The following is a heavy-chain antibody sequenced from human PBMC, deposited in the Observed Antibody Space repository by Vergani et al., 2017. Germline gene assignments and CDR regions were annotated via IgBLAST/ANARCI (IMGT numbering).Heavy chain of an antibody. V-gene: IGHV3-20*04. CDR2: INWNGGST. Sequence: EVQLVESGGGVVRPGRSLRLSCAASGFTFDDYGMSWVRQAPGKGLEWVSGINWNGGSTGYADSVKGRFTFSSDNAKMSLFLQMDRLRGEDTAVYYCARVISPESGEAYFDANDILGEATTVTVSA. D-gene: IGHD2-21*01. CDR3: ARVISPESGEAYFDANDI. J-gene: IGHJ3*02. CDR1: GFTFDDYG.